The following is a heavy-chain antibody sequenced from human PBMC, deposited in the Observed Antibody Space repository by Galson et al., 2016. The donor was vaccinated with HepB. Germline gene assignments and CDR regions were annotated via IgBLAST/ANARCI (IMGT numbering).Heavy chain of an antibody. CDR2: INPSKNIA. V-gene: IGHV1-46*01. CDR1: GYTFTDYY. CDR3: AREGEASYGDYVSKLYGMDV. Sequence: SVKVSCKASGYTFTDYYIHWVRLAPGHGLEWLGIINPSKNIATHADNFQGRVTIARDTSTSTVHMDLSSLRSEDTAVYYCAREGEASYGDYVSKLYGMDVWGQGTTVTVSS. J-gene: IGHJ6*02. D-gene: IGHD4-17*01.